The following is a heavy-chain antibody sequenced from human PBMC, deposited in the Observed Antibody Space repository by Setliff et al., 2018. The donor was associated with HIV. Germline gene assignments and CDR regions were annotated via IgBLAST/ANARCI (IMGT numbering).Heavy chain of an antibody. CDR1: GDSFNGYY. CDR3: ARGQGPVDY. Sequence: ASVKVSCKVFGDSFNGYYMYWVRQAPGQGLEWMGRISPTSGGATYAQTFQGRVTLTSDTSISTAYMELSGLTSDDTAVYYCARGQGPVDYWGQGTLVTVSS. J-gene: IGHJ4*02. V-gene: IGHV1-2*06. CDR2: ISPTSGGA.